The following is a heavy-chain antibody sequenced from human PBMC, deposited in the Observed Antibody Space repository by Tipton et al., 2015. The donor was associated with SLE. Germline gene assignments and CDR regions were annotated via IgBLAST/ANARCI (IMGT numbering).Heavy chain of an antibody. Sequence: TLSLTCSVSGGSVNNKNYYWGWIRQPPGKGLEWIGTIYYSGSTYYNPSLKSRVTISVDTSKNQFSLKLSSVTAADTAVYYCAREYFDISTGYPFDYWGQGTLVTVSS. V-gene: IGHV4-39*07. CDR1: GGSVNNKNYY. J-gene: IGHJ4*02. CDR3: AREYFDISTGYPFDY. CDR2: IYYSGST. D-gene: IGHD3-9*01.